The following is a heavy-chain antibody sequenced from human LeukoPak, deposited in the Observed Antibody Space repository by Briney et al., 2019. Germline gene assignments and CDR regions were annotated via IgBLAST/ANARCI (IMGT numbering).Heavy chain of an antibody. V-gene: IGHV3-30*18. CDR1: GFTFSSYG. Sequence: GGSLRLSCAASGFTFSSYGMHWVRQAPGKGLEWVAVISYDGSNKYYADSVKGRFTSSRDNSKDTLYLQMNSLRAEDTAVYYCAKDSGRYCGGDCYFWNMFDYWGQGTLVTVSS. CDR2: ISYDGSNK. D-gene: IGHD2-21*02. J-gene: IGHJ4*02. CDR3: AKDSGRYCGGDCYFWNMFDY.